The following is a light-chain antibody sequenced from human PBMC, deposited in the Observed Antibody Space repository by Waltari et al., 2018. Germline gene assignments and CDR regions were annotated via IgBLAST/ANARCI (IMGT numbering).Light chain of an antibody. CDR3: QVWDSSSDHLNV. Sequence: SYELTQQPSVSVAPGKTARLTCGATSIGTKSVHWYQQKPGQAPVLTIRYDSDRPSGIPERFSGSNSENTATLTVSRVEAGDEADYYCQVWDSSSDHLNVFGSGTRLTVL. J-gene: IGLJ6*01. CDR2: YDS. CDR1: SIGTKS. V-gene: IGLV3-21*04.